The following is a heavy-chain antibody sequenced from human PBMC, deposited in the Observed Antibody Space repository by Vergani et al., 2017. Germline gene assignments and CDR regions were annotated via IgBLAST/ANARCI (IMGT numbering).Heavy chain of an antibody. CDR1: VAAFNSYQ. J-gene: IGHJ3*01. CDR3: VRRDFWVGPRTFDF. V-gene: IGHV4-34*01. D-gene: IGHD3-3*01. Sequence: QVQLHQWGAGLLKTSETLSLTCAVSVAAFNSYQWTWIRQSPGRGLEWIGEIDDKGKSICNPTLKSRVTISVDNSKRHFSLHVTSVTAADSAMYYCVRRDFWVGPRTFDFWGAGTPVTVSS. CDR2: IDDKGKS.